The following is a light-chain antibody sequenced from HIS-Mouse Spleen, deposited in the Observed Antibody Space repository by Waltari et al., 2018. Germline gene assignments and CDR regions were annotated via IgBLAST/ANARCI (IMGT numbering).Light chain of an antibody. V-gene: IGKV3-15*01. Sequence: EIVMTPSPATLSVSQGERATLSCRASQSVSSNLAWYQQKPGQAPRLLIYGASTRATGIPARFSGSGSGTEFTLTISSMQSEDFAVYYCQQYNNWPWTFGQGTKVEIK. CDR2: GAS. J-gene: IGKJ1*01. CDR3: QQYNNWPWT. CDR1: QSVSSN.